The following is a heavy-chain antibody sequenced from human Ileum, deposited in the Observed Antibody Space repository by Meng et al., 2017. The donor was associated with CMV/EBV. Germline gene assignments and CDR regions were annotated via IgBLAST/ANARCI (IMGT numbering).Heavy chain of an antibody. CDR2: IYYSGST. CDR3: ATEYSASPGWFDP. Sequence: QVALVEPGPGLVQPSQTLSLICTVSGDSISSGDFYWTWIRQSPGKGPEWIGYIYYSGSTYYNPSLKSRLTIALDTSKNQFSLRLTSVTDADTGVYYCATEYSASPGWFDPWGQGILVTVSS. J-gene: IGHJ5*02. D-gene: IGHD5-12*01. CDR1: GDSISSGDFY. V-gene: IGHV4-30-4*08.